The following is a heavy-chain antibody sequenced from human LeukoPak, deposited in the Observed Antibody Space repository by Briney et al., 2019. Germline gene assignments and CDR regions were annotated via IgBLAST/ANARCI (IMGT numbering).Heavy chain of an antibody. V-gene: IGHV1-46*01. CDR1: GYTFTSYY. Sequence: ASVKVSCKASGYTFTSYYMHWVRQAPGQGLEWMGIINPSGGSTSYAQKFQGRVTMTRDTSTSTVYMELNSLRAEDTAVYYCAKCTDIVVVPTAICAFDIWGQGTMVTVSS. J-gene: IGHJ3*02. CDR2: INPSGGST. CDR3: AKCTDIVVVPTAICAFDI. D-gene: IGHD2-2*01.